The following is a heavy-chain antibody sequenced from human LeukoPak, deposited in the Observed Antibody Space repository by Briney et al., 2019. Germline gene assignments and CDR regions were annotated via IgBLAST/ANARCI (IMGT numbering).Heavy chain of an antibody. V-gene: IGHV4-59*12. CDR1: GGSISSYY. CDR3: ARRPGFFDP. Sequence: SETLSLTCTVSGGSISSYYWSWIRQPPGKGLEWIGYIYYSGSTNYNPSLKSRVTISVDTSKNQFSLKLSSVTAADTAVYYCARRPGFFDPWGQGTLVTVSS. CDR2: IYYSGST. D-gene: IGHD1-14*01. J-gene: IGHJ5*02.